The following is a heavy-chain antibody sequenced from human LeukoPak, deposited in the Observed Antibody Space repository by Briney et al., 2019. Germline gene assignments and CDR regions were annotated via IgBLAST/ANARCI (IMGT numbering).Heavy chain of an antibody. CDR1: GGSISSSSYY. J-gene: IGHJ5*02. CDR2: IYYSGST. V-gene: IGHV4-39*07. Sequence: SETLSLTCTVSGGSISSSSYYWGWIRPPPGKGLEWIGSIYYSGSTYYNPSLKSRVTISVDTSKSQFSLKLSSVTAADTAVYYCASGYCSSTSCYYGWFDPWGQGTLVTVSS. CDR3: ASGYCSSTSCYYGWFDP. D-gene: IGHD2-2*01.